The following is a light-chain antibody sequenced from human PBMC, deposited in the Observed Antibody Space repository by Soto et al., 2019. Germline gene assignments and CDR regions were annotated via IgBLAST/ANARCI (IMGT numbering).Light chain of an antibody. Sequence: IVLTQSPGTLSLSPGERATLSCRASQSVYNNLAWYQQKPGQAPRLLIYGASTRATGIPARFSGSGSGTEFTLTISSLQSEDFAVYFCQQYNNWPPVTFGPGTKVDIK. CDR2: GAS. CDR1: QSVYNN. V-gene: IGKV3-15*01. CDR3: QQYNNWPPVT. J-gene: IGKJ3*01.